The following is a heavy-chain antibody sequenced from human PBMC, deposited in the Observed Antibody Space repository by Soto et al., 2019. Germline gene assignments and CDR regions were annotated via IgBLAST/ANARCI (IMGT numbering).Heavy chain of an antibody. D-gene: IGHD5-12*01. V-gene: IGHV3-74*01. J-gene: IGHJ4*02. CDR2: INSDGSST. CDR3: ARDPGIVATID. Sequence: GGSLRLSCTASGFNFRSYWMHWVRQAPGKGLLWVSRINSDGSSTSYADSVKGRFTISRDNAKNTLYLQMNSLRAEDTAVYYCARDPGIVATIDWGQGTLVTVSS. CDR1: GFNFRSYW.